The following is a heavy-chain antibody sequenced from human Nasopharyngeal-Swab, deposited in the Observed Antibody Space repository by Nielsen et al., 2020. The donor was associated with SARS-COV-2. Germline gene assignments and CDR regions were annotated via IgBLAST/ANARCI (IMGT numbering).Heavy chain of an antibody. Sequence: SGPTLVKPTETLTLTCTVSGFSLSTSGMCVSWIRQPPGEALEWLALIDWDDDKYYSTSLKTRLTISKDTSKNQVVLTMTNMDPVDTATYYCARDYASGYYYYGMDVWGQGTTVTVSS. CDR2: IDWDDDK. V-gene: IGHV2-70*01. CDR1: GFSLSTSGMC. D-gene: IGHD4-17*01. CDR3: ARDYASGYYYYGMDV. J-gene: IGHJ6*02.